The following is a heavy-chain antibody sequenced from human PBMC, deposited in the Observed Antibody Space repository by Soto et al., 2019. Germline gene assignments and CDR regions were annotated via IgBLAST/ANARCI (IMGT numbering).Heavy chain of an antibody. CDR1: GGTFSSYT. Sequence: SSVKVSCKASGGTFSSYTISWVRQAPGQGLEWMGRIIPILGIANYAQKFQGRVTITADKSTSTAYMELSSLRSEDTAVYYCARDSSYGDFWSGPEGYWGQGTLVTVSS. D-gene: IGHD3-3*01. CDR3: ARDSSYGDFWSGPEGY. J-gene: IGHJ4*02. CDR2: IIPILGIA. V-gene: IGHV1-69*04.